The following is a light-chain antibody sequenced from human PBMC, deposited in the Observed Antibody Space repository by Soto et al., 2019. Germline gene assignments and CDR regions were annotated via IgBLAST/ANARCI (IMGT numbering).Light chain of an antibody. J-gene: IGKJ4*01. Sequence: ENVLTQSPGTLSLSPGERATLSCRASQSVSSRYLAWYQQKPGQAPRLLIYDASNRATGIPARFSGSGSGTDFTLTISSLEPEDFAVYYCQQRSNWPPLTFGGGTKVDIK. V-gene: IGKV3-11*01. CDR2: DAS. CDR3: QQRSNWPPLT. CDR1: QSVSSRY.